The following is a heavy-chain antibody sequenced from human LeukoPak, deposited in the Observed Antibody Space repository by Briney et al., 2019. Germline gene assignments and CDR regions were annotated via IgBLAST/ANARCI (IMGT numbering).Heavy chain of an antibody. CDR3: ASESIAAAGTGAPADY. J-gene: IGHJ4*02. CDR1: GGSISSSSYY. CDR2: IYTSGSA. Sequence: KASETLSLTCTVSGGSISSSSYYWGWIRQPPGKGLEWIGRIYTSGSAYYNPSLKSRVTISVDTSKNQFSLRLSSVTAADTAVYYCASESIAAAGTGAPADYWGQGTLVTVSS. D-gene: IGHD6-13*01. V-gene: IGHV4-39*07.